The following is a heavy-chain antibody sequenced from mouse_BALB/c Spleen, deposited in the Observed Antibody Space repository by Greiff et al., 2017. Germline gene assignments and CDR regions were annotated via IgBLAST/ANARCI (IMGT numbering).Heavy chain of an antibody. CDR2: IYPGNSDT. CDR1: GYSFTSYW. Sequence: VQLQQSGTVLARPGASVKMSCKASGYSFTSYWMHWVKQRPGQGLEWIGAIYPGNSDTSYNQKFKGKAKLTAVTSASTAYMELSSLTNEDSAVYYCTDGSSHYCDYWGQGTTLTVSS. V-gene: IGHV1-5*01. D-gene: IGHD1-1*01. CDR3: TDGSSHYCDY. J-gene: IGHJ2*01.